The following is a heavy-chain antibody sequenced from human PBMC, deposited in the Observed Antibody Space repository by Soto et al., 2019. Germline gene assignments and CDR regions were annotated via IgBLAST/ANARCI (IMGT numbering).Heavy chain of an antibody. D-gene: IGHD2-8*01. V-gene: IGHV3-30*18. CDR2: ISYDGSNK. CDR3: AKDTGYCNNGVCYTEYYGMDV. J-gene: IGHJ6*02. Sequence: VGSLRLSCAASGFTFSSYGMHWVRQAPGKGLEWVAVISYDGSNKYYADSVKGRFTISRDNSKNTLYLQMNSLRAEDTAVYYCAKDTGYCNNGVCYTEYYGMDVWGQGTTVTGSS. CDR1: GFTFSSYG.